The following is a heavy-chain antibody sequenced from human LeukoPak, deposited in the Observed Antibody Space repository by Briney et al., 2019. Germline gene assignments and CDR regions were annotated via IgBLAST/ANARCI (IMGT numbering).Heavy chain of an antibody. D-gene: IGHD3-10*01. Sequence: PGGSLRLSCAASGFTFSSYAMHWVRQAPGKGLEWVAVISYDGSNKYYADSVKGQFTISRDNSKNTLYLQMNSLRAEDTAVYYCCAGSYVSLDYWGQGTLVTVSS. CDR1: GFTFSSYA. J-gene: IGHJ4*02. V-gene: IGHV3-30*04. CDR3: CAGSYVSLDY. CDR2: ISYDGSNK.